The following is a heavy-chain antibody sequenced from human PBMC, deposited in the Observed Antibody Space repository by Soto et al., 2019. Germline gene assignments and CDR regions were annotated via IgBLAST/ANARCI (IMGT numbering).Heavy chain of an antibody. Sequence: QVQLVESGGGVVQPGRSLRLSCAASGFTFSSYGMHWVRQAPGKGLEWVAVISYDGSNKYYADSVKGRFTISRDNSKNTXXLQMNSLRAEDTAVYYCAKACYDFWSGHPYYGMDVWGQGTTVTVSS. CDR1: GFTFSSYG. CDR2: ISYDGSNK. J-gene: IGHJ6*02. CDR3: AKACYDFWSGHPYYGMDV. D-gene: IGHD3-3*01. V-gene: IGHV3-30*18.